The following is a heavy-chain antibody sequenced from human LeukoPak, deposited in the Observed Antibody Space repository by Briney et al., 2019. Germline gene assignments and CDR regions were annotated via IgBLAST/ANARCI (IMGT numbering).Heavy chain of an antibody. D-gene: IGHD1-26*01. V-gene: IGHV3-73*01. CDR3: TTLRPIVGATRPCDY. CDR1: GFTFSGSA. CDR2: IRSKANSYAT. J-gene: IGHJ4*02. Sequence: GGSLRLSCAASGFTFSGSAMHWVRQASGKGLEWVGRIRSKANSYATAYAASVKGRFTISRDDSKNTAYLQMNSLKTEDTAVYHCTTLRPIVGATRPCDYWGQGTLVTVSS.